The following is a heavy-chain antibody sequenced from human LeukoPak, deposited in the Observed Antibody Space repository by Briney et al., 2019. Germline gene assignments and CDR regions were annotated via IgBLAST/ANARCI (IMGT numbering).Heavy chain of an antibody. CDR1: GGSINRSSYY. Sequence: SETLSLTCIVSGGSINRSSYYWGWIRQPPGKGLEWIGSIYHSGSTYYNPSLKSRVTISVDTSKNQFSLKLNSVTAADTAVYYCARGGGPLNAFDIWGQGTVVTVSS. CDR3: ARGGGPLNAFDI. D-gene: IGHD3-16*01. CDR2: IYHSGST. J-gene: IGHJ3*02. V-gene: IGHV4-39*07.